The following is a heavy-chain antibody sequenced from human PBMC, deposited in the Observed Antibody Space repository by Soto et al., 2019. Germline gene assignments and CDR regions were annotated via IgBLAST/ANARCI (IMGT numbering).Heavy chain of an antibody. D-gene: IGHD1-26*01. J-gene: IGHJ4*02. CDR2: IAYDGTIK. CDR1: GFTFSANA. CDR3: ARDKIKGAPDYLDS. Sequence: GGSLRLSCAASGFTFSANARHWVRQAPGKGLEWVAVIAYDGTIKIYRDSVKGRFTISRDDSKSTLYLQMNSLRPEDTAVYYCARDKIKGAPDYLDSWGQGTLVTVSS. V-gene: IGHV3-30-3*01.